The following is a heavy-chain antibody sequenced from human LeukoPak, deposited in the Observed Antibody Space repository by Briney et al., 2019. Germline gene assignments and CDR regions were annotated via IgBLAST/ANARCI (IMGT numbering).Heavy chain of an antibody. CDR1: GFTFSSHG. CDR2: IWVDGTYE. CDR3: AKERDYAEDMDV. J-gene: IGHJ6*03. D-gene: IGHD4-17*01. Sequence: RXXRLSCAASGFTFSSHGMHWVRQAPGKGLEWVALIWVDGTYEYYADSVKGRFTISRDNSNKTLYLQMNSLRAEDTAVYYCAKERDYAEDMDVWGKGTTVTVSS. V-gene: IGHV3-33*06.